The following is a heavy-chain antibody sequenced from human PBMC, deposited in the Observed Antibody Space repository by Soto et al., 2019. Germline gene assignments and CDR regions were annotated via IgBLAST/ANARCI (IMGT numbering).Heavy chain of an antibody. J-gene: IGHJ5*02. D-gene: IGHD1-7*01. CDR3: ARGVWNYHGNWFDP. V-gene: IGHV4-34*01. Sequence: SETLSLTCAVYGGSFSGYYWSWIRQPPGKGLEWIGEINHSGSTNYNPSLKSRVTISVDTSKNQFSLKLSSVTAADTAVYYCARGVWNYHGNWFDPWGQGTLVTVSS. CDR1: GGSFSGYY. CDR2: INHSGST.